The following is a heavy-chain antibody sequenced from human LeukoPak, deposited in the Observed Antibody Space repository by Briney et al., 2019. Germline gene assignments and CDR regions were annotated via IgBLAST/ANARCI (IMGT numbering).Heavy chain of an antibody. CDR2: IYSDGST. Sequence: PGGSLRLSCAVSGFTVSSNYMSWVRQAPGKGLEWVSVIYSDGSTYYTDSVKGRFTLSRDNSKNTLYLQMNSLRAEDTALYHCARVGIKNYYYYMDVWGKGTTVTVSS. CDR3: ARVGIKNYYYYMDV. CDR1: GFTVSSNY. V-gene: IGHV3-66*01. J-gene: IGHJ6*03. D-gene: IGHD2-15*01.